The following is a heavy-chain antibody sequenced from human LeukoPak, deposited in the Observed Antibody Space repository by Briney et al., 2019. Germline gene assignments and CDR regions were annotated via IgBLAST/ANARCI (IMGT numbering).Heavy chain of an antibody. CDR1: GGSFSGYY. J-gene: IGHJ5*02. CDR3: ARQGVGYCSSTSCYWDNWFDP. D-gene: IGHD2-2*01. V-gene: IGHV4-34*01. CDR2: INHSGST. Sequence: KPSETLSLTCAVYGGSFSGYYWSWIRQPPGKGLEWIGEINHSGSTNYNPSLKSRVTISVDTSKNQFSLKLSSVTAADTAVYYCARQGVGYCSSTSCYWDNWFDPWGQGTLVTVSS.